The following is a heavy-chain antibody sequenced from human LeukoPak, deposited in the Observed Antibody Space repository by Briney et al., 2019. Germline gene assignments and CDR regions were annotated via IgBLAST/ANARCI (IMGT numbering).Heavy chain of an antibody. V-gene: IGHV4-30-2*01. Sequence: SETLSLTCAVSGGSISSGGYSWSWLRQPAGRGLEWIGYIYHSGSTYYNPSLKSRVTISVDRSKNQFSLKLSSVTAADTAVYYCASQRDCSSTSCYEDYWGQGTLVTVSS. CDR3: ASQRDCSSTSCYEDY. D-gene: IGHD2-2*01. CDR1: GGSISSGGYS. J-gene: IGHJ4*02. CDR2: IYHSGST.